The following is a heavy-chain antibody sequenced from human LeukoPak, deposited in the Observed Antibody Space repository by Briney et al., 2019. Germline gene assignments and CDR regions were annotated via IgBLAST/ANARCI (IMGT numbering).Heavy chain of an antibody. Sequence: SETLSLTCTVSGGSISSHYWSWIRQPPGKGLEWIGYIYYSGSTNYNPSLKSRVTISVDTSKNQFSLKLSSVTAADTAVYYCARVGDFWSGYSPHYMDVWGKGTTVTVSS. J-gene: IGHJ6*03. CDR2: IYYSGST. V-gene: IGHV4-59*11. CDR3: ARVGDFWSGYSPHYMDV. D-gene: IGHD3-3*01. CDR1: GGSISSHY.